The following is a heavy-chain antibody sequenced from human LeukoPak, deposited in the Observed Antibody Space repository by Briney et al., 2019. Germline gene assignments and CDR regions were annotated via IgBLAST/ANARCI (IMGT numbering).Heavy chain of an antibody. Sequence: GRSLRLSCLASGFTFSSYGMHWVRQAPGKGLEWVAVISYDGSNKYYADSVEGRFTIPRGNSKNTLYLQMNSLRAEDTAAYYCATSGWYFVFYYWGQGTLVTVSS. J-gene: IGHJ4*02. V-gene: IGHV3-30*03. CDR2: ISYDGSNK. CDR3: ATSGWYFVFYY. CDR1: GFTFSSYG. D-gene: IGHD6-19*01.